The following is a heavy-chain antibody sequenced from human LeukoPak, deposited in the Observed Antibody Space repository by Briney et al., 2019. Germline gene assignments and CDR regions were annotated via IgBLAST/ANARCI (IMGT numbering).Heavy chain of an antibody. Sequence: SQTLSLACTVSGGSISSGDYYWSWIRQHPGKGLEWIGYIYYSGSTYYNPSLKSRVTISVDTSKNQFSLNLSSVTAADTAVYYCARVARYSSSWYWFDPWGQGILVTVSS. V-gene: IGHV4-31*03. CDR3: ARVARYSSSWYWFDP. CDR1: GGSISSGDYY. CDR2: IYYSGST. D-gene: IGHD6-13*01. J-gene: IGHJ5*02.